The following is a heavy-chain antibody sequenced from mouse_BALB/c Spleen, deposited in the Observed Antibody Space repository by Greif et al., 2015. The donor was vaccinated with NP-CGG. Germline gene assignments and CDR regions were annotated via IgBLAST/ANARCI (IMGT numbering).Heavy chain of an antibody. V-gene: IGHV1-69*02. J-gene: IGHJ1*01. D-gene: IGHD2-1*01. Sequence: QVQLQQSGAELVRPGASVKLSCKASGYTFTSYWINWVKQRPGQGLEWIGNIYPSDSYTNYNQKFKDKATLTVDKSSSTAYMQLSSPTSEDSAVYYCTRKEYGNPPWYFDVWGAGTPVTVSS. CDR2: IYPSDSYT. CDR3: TRKEYGNPPWYFDV. CDR1: GYTFTSYW.